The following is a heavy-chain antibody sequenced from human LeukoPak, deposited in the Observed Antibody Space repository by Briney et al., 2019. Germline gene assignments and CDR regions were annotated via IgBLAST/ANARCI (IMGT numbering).Heavy chain of an antibody. J-gene: IGHJ4*02. V-gene: IGHV3-23*01. CDR2: ISGSGGST. D-gene: IGHD5-24*01. CDR3: ARSLLPFDY. Sequence: GGSLRLSCAASGFTFSSYAMSWVRQAPGKGLEWVSAISGSGGSTYYADSVKGRFTISRDNAKNSLYLQMNSLRAEDTAVYYCARSLLPFDYWGQGTLVTVSS. CDR1: GFTFSSYA.